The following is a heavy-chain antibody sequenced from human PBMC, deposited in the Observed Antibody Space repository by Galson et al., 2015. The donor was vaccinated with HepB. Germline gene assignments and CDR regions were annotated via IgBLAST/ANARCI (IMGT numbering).Heavy chain of an antibody. J-gene: IGHJ4*02. Sequence: SVKVSCKASGGTFSSYAISWVRQAPGQGLEWMGRIIPILGIANYAQKFQGRVTITADKSTSTAYMELSSLRSGDTAVYYCARVAAAASRALGYWGQGTLVTVSS. CDR2: IIPILGIA. CDR1: GGTFSSYA. CDR3: ARVAAAASRALGY. V-gene: IGHV1-69*04. D-gene: IGHD6-13*01.